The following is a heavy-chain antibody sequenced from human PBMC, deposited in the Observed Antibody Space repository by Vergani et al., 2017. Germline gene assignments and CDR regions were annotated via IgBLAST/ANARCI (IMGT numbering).Heavy chain of an antibody. J-gene: IGHJ2*01. CDR1: GYSFTSYW. V-gene: IGHV5-51*01. CDR2: IYPGDSDT. D-gene: IGHD3-10*01. CDR3: ARQYGFGEHLYTGYGYFDL. Sequence: EVQLVQSGAEVKKPGESLKISCKGSGYSFTSYWIGWVRQMPGKGLEWMGIIYPGDSDTRYSPSFQGQGTISADKSISTAYLQWSSLKASDTAMYYCARQYGFGEHLYTGYGYFDLWGRGTLVTVSS.